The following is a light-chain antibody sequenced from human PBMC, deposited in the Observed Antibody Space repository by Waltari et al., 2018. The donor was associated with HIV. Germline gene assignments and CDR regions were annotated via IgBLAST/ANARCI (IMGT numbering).Light chain of an antibody. Sequence: EIMLTQSPATLSLSPGKKATVSCRASQSVATYLAWFQQRPGQAPRVLIYDASNRANGIPARFSGSGSGTDFTLTISSLEPEDFGVYYCQQRNIPITFGQGTRLEI. V-gene: IGKV3-11*01. CDR3: QQRNIPIT. CDR2: DAS. CDR1: QSVATY. J-gene: IGKJ5*01.